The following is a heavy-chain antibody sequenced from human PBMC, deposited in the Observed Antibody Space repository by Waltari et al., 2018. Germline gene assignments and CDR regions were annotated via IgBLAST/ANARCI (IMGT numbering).Heavy chain of an antibody. Sequence: EVQLVESGGGLVQPGGSLRLSCAASGFTFSSYAMSWVRQAPGKGLEWVSAISGSGGSTYYADSVKGRFTISRDNSKNTLYLQMNSLRAEDTAVYYCAKAPLISTPSGSYEDYFDYWGQGTLVTVSS. CDR1: GFTFSSYA. D-gene: IGHD1-26*01. CDR2: ISGSGGST. J-gene: IGHJ4*02. V-gene: IGHV3-23*04. CDR3: AKAPLISTPSGSYEDYFDY.